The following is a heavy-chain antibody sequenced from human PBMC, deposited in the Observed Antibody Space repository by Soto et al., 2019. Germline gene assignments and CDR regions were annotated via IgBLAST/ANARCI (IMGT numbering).Heavy chain of an antibody. Sequence: GGSLRLSCAASGFTFDDYAMHWVRQAPGKGLEWVSGISWNSGSIGYADSVKGRFTISRDNAKNSLYLQMNSLRAEDTALYYCAKEYSNYEGRYYYYYMDVWGKGTTVTVSS. CDR3: AKEYSNYEGRYYYYYMDV. CDR2: ISWNSGSI. V-gene: IGHV3-9*01. J-gene: IGHJ6*03. D-gene: IGHD4-4*01. CDR1: GFTFDDYA.